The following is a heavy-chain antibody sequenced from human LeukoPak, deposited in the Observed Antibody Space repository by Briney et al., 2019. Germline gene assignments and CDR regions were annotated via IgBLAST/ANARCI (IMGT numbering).Heavy chain of an antibody. CDR1: RFTFSNYV. Sequence: GGSLRLSCAASRFTFSNYVMHWGRQAPGKGLEWVAVISYDGSDKYYADSVKGRFTIPRDNSKNTLYLQMNSLRAEDTAVYYCAKDPRRYSRTGGYFDYWGQGTLVTVSS. CDR3: AKDPRRYSRTGGYFDY. D-gene: IGHD6-13*01. V-gene: IGHV3-30*18. CDR2: ISYDGSDK. J-gene: IGHJ4*02.